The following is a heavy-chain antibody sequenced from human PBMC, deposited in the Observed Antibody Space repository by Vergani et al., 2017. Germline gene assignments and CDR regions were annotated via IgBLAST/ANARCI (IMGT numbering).Heavy chain of an antibody. CDR3: ARDXWVYYGSGSYYTTLRYYYYGMDV. CDR1: GFTVSSNY. D-gene: IGHD3-10*01. Sequence: EVQLVESGGGLVQPGGSLRLSCAASGFTVSSNYMSWVRQAPGKGLEWVSVIYSGGSTYYADSVKGRFTISRDNSKNTLYLQMNSLRAEDTAVYYCARDXWVYYGSGSYYTTLRYYYYGMDVWGQGTTVTVSS. V-gene: IGHV3-66*02. CDR2: IYSGGST. J-gene: IGHJ6*02.